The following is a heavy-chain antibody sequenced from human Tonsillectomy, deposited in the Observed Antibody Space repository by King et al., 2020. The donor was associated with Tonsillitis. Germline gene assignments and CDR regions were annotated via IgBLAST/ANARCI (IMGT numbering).Heavy chain of an antibody. CDR1: GFTFSSYA. CDR2: ISYDGSNK. CDR3: ARELFMRSFYYYDAFDI. J-gene: IGHJ3*02. V-gene: IGHV3-30*04. Sequence: VQLVESGGGVVQPGRSLRLSCAASGFTFSSYALHWVRQAPGKGLEWVAVISYDGSNKYYADSVKGRFTIYRDNSKNTLYLQMNSLRAEDTAVYYCARELFMRSFYYYDAFDIWGQGTMVTVSS. D-gene: IGHD3-3*01.